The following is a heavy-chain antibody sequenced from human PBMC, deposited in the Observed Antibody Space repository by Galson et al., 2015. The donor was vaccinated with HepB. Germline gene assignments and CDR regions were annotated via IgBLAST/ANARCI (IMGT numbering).Heavy chain of an antibody. CDR1: GFSLSTSGVG. V-gene: IGHV2-5*02. CDR3: AHSRFKGVAVSGNFDF. Sequence: PALVKPTQTLTLTCTFSGFSLSTSGVGVGWIRQPPGKALEWLALIYWDDDKHYSPSLKSRLTITKGTSKYQVVLTMTNMDLVDTATYYWAHSRFKGVAVSGNFDFWGQGTLVTVSS. D-gene: IGHD6-19*01. CDR2: IYWDDDK. J-gene: IGHJ4*02.